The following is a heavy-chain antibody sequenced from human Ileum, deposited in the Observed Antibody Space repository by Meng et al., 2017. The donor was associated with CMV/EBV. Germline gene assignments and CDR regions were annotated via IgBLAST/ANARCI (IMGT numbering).Heavy chain of an antibody. Sequence: VRLVQAVAEMKAPGAPVKFSCKTSGYTFNGYFMHWVRQAPGQGLEWMGWINPNSGDTNYAQKFQGRVTMTRDTSVSTVYMELKRLRSDDTAVYYCATFGGDFDYWGQGTLVTVSS. V-gene: IGHV1-2*02. CDR3: ATFGGDFDY. J-gene: IGHJ4*02. D-gene: IGHD3-3*01. CDR1: GYTFNGYF. CDR2: INPNSGDT.